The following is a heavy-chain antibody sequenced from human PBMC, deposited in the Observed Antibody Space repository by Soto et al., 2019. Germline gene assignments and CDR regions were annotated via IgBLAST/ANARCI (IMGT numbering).Heavy chain of an antibody. V-gene: IGHV3-30*18. CDR3: AKDYLGSSKAFDF. CDR2: ISDDGTNK. CDR1: GFTLSNYG. D-gene: IGHD2-2*01. Sequence: LRLSCAVYGFTLSNYGMHWVRQAPGKGLEWVALISDDGTNKYFVDSVKGRFTISRDNSRNMVYLQMNRLRAEDTAVYYCAKDYLGSSKAFDFCGQGTLVTVSS. J-gene: IGHJ3*01.